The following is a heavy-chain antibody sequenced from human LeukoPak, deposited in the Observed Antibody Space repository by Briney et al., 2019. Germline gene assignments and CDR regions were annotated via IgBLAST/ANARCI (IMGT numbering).Heavy chain of an antibody. CDR2: ISPILGIA. CDR1: GGTFSSYT. CDR3: ARDPRGCSSTSCQSDY. D-gene: IGHD2-2*01. Sequence: SVKVSCEASGGTFSSYTISWVRQAPGQGLEWMGRISPILGIANYAQKFQGRVTITADKSTSTAYMELSSLRSEDTAVYYCARDPRGCSSTSCQSDYWGQGTLVTVSS. J-gene: IGHJ4*02. V-gene: IGHV1-69*04.